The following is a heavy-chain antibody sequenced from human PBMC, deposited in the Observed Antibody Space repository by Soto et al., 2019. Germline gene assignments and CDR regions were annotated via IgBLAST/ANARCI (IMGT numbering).Heavy chain of an antibody. V-gene: IGHV3-21*02. CDR1: GFTVSSHS. CDR3: ARGDSVTTVTTIDY. J-gene: IGHJ4*02. Sequence: EVQLVESGGGLVQPGGSLRLSCAASGFTVSSHSMNWVRQAPGKGLEWVSSISSTSSFIYYTDSVKGRFTISRDNAKNSLYLQMNSLRAEDTAVYYCARGDSVTTVTTIDYWGQGSLVTVSS. D-gene: IGHD4-17*01. CDR2: ISSTSSFI.